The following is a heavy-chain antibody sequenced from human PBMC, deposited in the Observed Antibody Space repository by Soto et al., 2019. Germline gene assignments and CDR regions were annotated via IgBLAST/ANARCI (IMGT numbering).Heavy chain of an antibody. CDR2: INPNSGGT. V-gene: IGHV1-2*02. D-gene: IGHD3-22*01. Sequence: ASVKVSCKASGYTFTGYYMHWVRQAPGQGLEWMGWINPNSGGTNYAQKFQGRVTMTRDTSISTAYMELSRLRSDDTAVYYCARETEYYDSSGYYSLDYWGQGTLVTVSS. CDR1: GYTFTGYY. J-gene: IGHJ4*02. CDR3: ARETEYYDSSGYYSLDY.